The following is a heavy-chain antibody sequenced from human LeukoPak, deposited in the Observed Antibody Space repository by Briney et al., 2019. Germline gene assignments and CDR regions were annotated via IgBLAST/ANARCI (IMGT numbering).Heavy chain of an antibody. D-gene: IGHD7-27*01. J-gene: IGHJ4*02. CDR2: VSGSTSSI. CDR1: GFTFRSFA. CDR3: VKEMGNWGTSFDY. Sequence: GGSLRISCVASGFTFRSFAMSWVRQAPGKGLEWVSAVSGSTSSINYADSVKGRFTSSKDNSKSTLYLQMSSLRAEDTAIYYCVKEMGNWGTSFDYWGQGTLVTVSS. V-gene: IGHV3-23*01.